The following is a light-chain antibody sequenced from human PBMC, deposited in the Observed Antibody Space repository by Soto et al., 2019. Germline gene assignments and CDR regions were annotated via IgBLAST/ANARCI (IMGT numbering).Light chain of an antibody. CDR2: WAS. V-gene: IGKV4-1*01. CDR1: QSVLYSSKNKNY. CDR3: QQYYSTPQT. Sequence: DIVMTQSPDSLAVSLGERATINCKSSQSVLYSSKNKNYLAWYQQKPGQPPKLLIYWASTRESGVPDRFSGSGSGTDFTLTISSLQAKDVAVYYCQQYYSTPQTFGQGTKVEIK. J-gene: IGKJ1*01.